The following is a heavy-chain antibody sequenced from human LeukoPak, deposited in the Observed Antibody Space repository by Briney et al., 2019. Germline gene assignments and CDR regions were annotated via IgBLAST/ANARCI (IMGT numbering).Heavy chain of an antibody. D-gene: IGHD6-13*01. CDR1: GYTFTSYY. V-gene: IGHV1-46*01. CDR3: ARDLGIAAAGYYYFDY. J-gene: IGHJ4*02. Sequence: ASVKVSCKASGYTFTSYYMHWVRQAPGQGLEWMGIINPSGGSTSYAQKFQGRVTMTRDTSTSTVYMELSSLRSEDTAVYYCARDLGIAAAGYYYFDYWGQGTLVTLSS. CDR2: INPSGGST.